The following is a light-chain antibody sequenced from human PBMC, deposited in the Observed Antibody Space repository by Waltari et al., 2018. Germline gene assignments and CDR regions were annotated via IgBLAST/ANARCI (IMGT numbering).Light chain of an antibody. CDR3: QQSYTTPRT. Sequence: DIQMTQSPSSLSASVGHRVPISCRASQNISAYLNWYQQKPGKAPKLLIYATSSLQSGVPSRFSGSGSGTHFTLTINSLQPEDFATYYCQQSYTTPRTFGQGTNLEI. V-gene: IGKV1-39*01. CDR2: ATS. J-gene: IGKJ2*01. CDR1: QNISAY.